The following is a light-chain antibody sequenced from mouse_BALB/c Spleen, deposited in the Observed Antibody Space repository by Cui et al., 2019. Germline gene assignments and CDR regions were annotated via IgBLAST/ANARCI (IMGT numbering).Light chain of an antibody. J-gene: IGKJ2*01. V-gene: IGKV6-23*01. CDR2: WAS. CDR3: QQYSSYPT. CDR1: QDVGTA. Sequence: DIVMTQSHKFMSTSVGDRVSITCKASQDVGTAVAWYQQKPGQSPKLLIYWASTRHTGVPDRFTGSGSGTDFTLTISNVQSEDLADYFCQQYSSYPTFGGGTKLEI.